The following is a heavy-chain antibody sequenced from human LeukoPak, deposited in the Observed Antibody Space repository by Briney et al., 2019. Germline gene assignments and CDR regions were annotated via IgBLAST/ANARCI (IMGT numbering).Heavy chain of an antibody. CDR2: IHYDSSTE. Sequence: PGGSLRLSCAASGFAFSSYGMHWVRQAPGKGLEWVAYIHYDSSTEDYADSVKGRFTISRDNSKNTLYLQMNSLRAEDTAVYYCARGRTEWELLEDPFDYWGQGTLVTVSS. CDR1: GFAFSSYG. V-gene: IGHV3-30*02. J-gene: IGHJ4*02. D-gene: IGHD1-26*01. CDR3: ARGRTEWELLEDPFDY.